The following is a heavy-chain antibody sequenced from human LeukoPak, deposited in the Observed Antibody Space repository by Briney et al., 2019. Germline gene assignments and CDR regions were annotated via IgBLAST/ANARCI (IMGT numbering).Heavy chain of an antibody. CDR3: ARVPTNSYGFGQ. D-gene: IGHD5-18*01. CDR1: GFGFSVYW. J-gene: IGHJ4*02. CDR2: INEDGTSA. Sequence: GGSLRLSCAASGFGFSVYWMHWVRQALGKGLVWVAHINEDGTSASHADSVKGRFTISRGNAKNTLYLQMNSLTVEDTAVYYCARVPTNSYGFGQWGQGSLVTVSS. V-gene: IGHV3-74*01.